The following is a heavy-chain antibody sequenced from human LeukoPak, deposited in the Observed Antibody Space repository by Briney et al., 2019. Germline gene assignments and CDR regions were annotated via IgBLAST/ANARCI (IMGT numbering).Heavy chain of an antibody. CDR3: ARYRRSGEYSSSSFDY. Sequence: GGSLRLSCAASGFTFSSYAMYWVRQAPGKGLEYVSAISSNGGSTYYANSVKGRFTISRDNSKNTLYLQMGSLRAEDMAVYYCARYRRSGEYSSSSFDYRGQGTLVTVSS. D-gene: IGHD6-6*01. V-gene: IGHV3-64*01. J-gene: IGHJ4*02. CDR1: GFTFSSYA. CDR2: ISSNGGST.